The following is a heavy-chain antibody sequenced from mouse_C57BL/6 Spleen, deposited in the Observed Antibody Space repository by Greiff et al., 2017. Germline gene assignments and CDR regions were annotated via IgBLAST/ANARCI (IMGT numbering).Heavy chain of an antibody. V-gene: IGHV1-78*01. CDR1: GYTFTDHT. J-gene: IGHJ1*03. CDR2: IYPRDGST. Sequence: VQLQQSDAELVKPGASVKISCKVSGYTFTDHTIHWMKQRPEPGLEWIGYIYPRDGSTKYNEKFKGKATLTADKSSSTAYMQLNSLTSEDSAVYFWASGDYGRYFDVWGTGTTVTVSS. CDR3: ASGDYGRYFDV. D-gene: IGHD1-1*01.